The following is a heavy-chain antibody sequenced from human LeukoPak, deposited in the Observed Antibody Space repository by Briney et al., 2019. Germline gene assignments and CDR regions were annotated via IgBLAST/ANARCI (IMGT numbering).Heavy chain of an antibody. Sequence: PGGSLRLSCAASGFTFSSYWMSWVRRAPGKGLEWVANIKQDGSEKYYVDSVKGRFTISRDNAKNSLCLQMNSLRAEDTAVYYCARGLYYYDSSGPFDYWGQGTLVTVSS. CDR3: ARGLYYYDSSGPFDY. CDR1: GFTFSSYW. V-gene: IGHV3-7*01. D-gene: IGHD3-22*01. CDR2: IKQDGSEK. J-gene: IGHJ4*02.